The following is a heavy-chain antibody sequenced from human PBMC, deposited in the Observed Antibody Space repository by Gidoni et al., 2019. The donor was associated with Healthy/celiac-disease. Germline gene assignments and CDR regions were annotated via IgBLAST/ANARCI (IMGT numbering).Heavy chain of an antibody. V-gene: IGHV3-23*01. CDR2: ISGSGGGT. J-gene: IGHJ4*02. D-gene: IGHD3-16*01. CDR1: GFTFSNYA. Sequence: EVQLLESGGGLVQPGGSLSLSCADSGFTFSNYAMRWVRQAPGKGLEWVSGISGSGGGTDYGDSVKGRFTSSRDNSKNTVYLQLNSLRAEDTAVYHCAKGVIDGGRNYFDYWGQGTLVTVSS. CDR3: AKGVIDGGRNYFDY.